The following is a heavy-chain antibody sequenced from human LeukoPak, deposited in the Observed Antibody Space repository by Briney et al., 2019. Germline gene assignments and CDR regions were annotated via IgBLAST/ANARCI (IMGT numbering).Heavy chain of an antibody. CDR1: GFTFSSYG. Sequence: PGGSLRLSCAASGFTFSSYGMHWVRQAPGKGLEWVAFIRYDGSNKYYADSVKGRFTISRDNSKNTLYLQMNSLRAEDTAVYYCAKELEFSTATAFDYWGQGTLVTVSS. J-gene: IGHJ4*02. D-gene: IGHD6-6*01. V-gene: IGHV3-30*02. CDR2: IRYDGSNK. CDR3: AKELEFSTATAFDY.